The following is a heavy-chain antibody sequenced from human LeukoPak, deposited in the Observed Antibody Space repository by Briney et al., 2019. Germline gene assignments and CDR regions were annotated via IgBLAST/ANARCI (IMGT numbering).Heavy chain of an antibody. J-gene: IGHJ5*02. D-gene: IGHD2-2*01. CDR1: GYTFTSYY. CDR2: INPSGGST. CDR3: ARESGVCSSTSCSQNP. Sequence: ASVKVSCKASGYTFTSYYMHWVRQAPGQGLEWMGIINPSGGSTSYAQKFQGRVTMTRDTSTSTVYMELSGLRSEDTAVYYCARESGVCSSTSCSQNPWGQGTLVTVSS. V-gene: IGHV1-46*01.